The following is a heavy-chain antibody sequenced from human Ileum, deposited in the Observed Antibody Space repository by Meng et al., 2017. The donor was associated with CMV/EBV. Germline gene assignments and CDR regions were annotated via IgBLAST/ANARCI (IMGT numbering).Heavy chain of an antibody. CDR2: IKSDGRRT. D-gene: IGHD3-3*01. J-gene: IGHJ4*02. V-gene: IGHV3-74*01. Sequence: NYWMHWVRQAPGKGLGWVSDIKSDGRRTNYADSVKGRFTISRDNAKNTLYLQMHSLRAEDTAVYYCARGYNDFWSGYYSGGGYYFDYWGQGTLVTVSS. CDR3: ARGYNDFWSGYYSGGGYYFDY. CDR1: NYW.